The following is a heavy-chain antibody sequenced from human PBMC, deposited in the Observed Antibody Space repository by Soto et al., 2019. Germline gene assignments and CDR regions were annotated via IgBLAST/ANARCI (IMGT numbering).Heavy chain of an antibody. Sequence: QVQLVESGGGVVQPGRSLRLSCAASGFTFSSYGMHWVRQAPGKGLEWVAVIWYDGSNKYYADSVKGRFTISRDNSKNTLYLQMNSLRAEDTAVYYCARASGWPPRYYFDYWGQGTLVTVSS. CDR2: IWYDGSNK. D-gene: IGHD3-10*01. CDR1: GFTFSSYG. J-gene: IGHJ4*02. V-gene: IGHV3-33*01. CDR3: ARASGWPPRYYFDY.